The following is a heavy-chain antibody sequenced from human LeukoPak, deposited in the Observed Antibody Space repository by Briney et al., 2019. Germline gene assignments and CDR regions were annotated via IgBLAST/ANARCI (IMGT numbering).Heavy chain of an antibody. V-gene: IGHV3-74*01. CDR3: ARVRYGDYTG. J-gene: IGHJ4*02. Sequence: PGGSLRLSCAASGFTLSTYWMHWVRQAPGKGLVWVARLSSDGTTTTYAESVKGRFIISRDNVRNTLYLQMHSLRVEDTAVYYCARVRYGDYTGWGQGTLDTVFS. D-gene: IGHD3-3*01. CDR1: GFTLSTYW. CDR2: LSSDGTTT.